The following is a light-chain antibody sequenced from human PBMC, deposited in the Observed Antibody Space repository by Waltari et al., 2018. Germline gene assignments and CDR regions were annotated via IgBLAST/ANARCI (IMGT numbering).Light chain of an antibody. V-gene: IGKV1-39*01. Sequence: DIQMTQSPPSLAASVGDSATITCRASQTIRNYLNWYQQRPGKAPKLLISAASSLQSGVPSRFSGSGSGTDFALTISSLQPEDFASYHCQETYTTLFTFGPGTKVEIK. J-gene: IGKJ3*01. CDR3: QETYTTLFT. CDR1: QTIRNY. CDR2: AAS.